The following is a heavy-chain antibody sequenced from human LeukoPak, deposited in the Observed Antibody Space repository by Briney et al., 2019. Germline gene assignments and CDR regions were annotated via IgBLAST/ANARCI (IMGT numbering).Heavy chain of an antibody. V-gene: IGHV4-59*01. Sequence: SETLSLTCTVSGGSISSYYWSWIRQPPGKGLERIGFLSSSGSTNYHPSLKSRVTISVDSSKNQFSLRLSSVTAADTAVYYCASLILLSGSYYFDYWGQGTLVTVSS. CDR2: LSSSGST. CDR1: GGSISSYY. CDR3: ASLILLSGSYYFDY. J-gene: IGHJ4*02. D-gene: IGHD1-26*01.